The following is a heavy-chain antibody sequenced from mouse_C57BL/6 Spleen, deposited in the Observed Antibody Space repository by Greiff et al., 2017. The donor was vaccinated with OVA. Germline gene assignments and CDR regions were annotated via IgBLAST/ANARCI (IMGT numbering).Heavy chain of an antibody. J-gene: IGHJ2*01. CDR2: ISSGGSYT. V-gene: IGHV5-6*01. Sequence: VQLKESGGDLVKPGGSLKLSCAASGFTFSSYGMSWVRQTPDKRLEWVATISSGGSYTYYPDSVKGRFTISRDNAKNTLYLQMSSLKSEDTAMYYCASVYYYGSSVYYFDYWGQGTTLTVSS. CDR3: ASVYYYGSSVYYFDY. CDR1: GFTFSSYG. D-gene: IGHD1-1*01.